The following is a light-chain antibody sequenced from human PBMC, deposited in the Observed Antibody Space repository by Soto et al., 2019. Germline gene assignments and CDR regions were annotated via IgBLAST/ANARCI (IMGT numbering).Light chain of an antibody. Sequence: EIVMAQSPATLSVSPGERVTLSCRASQTVTSNLAWYQHKPGQAPRLLISRASTGATGLPARFSGSGSGTEFTLTINSLQSEDLAIYYCQQYHKWPVTFGGGTNVEIK. J-gene: IGKJ4*01. CDR2: RAS. CDR1: QTVTSN. CDR3: QQYHKWPVT. V-gene: IGKV3-15*01.